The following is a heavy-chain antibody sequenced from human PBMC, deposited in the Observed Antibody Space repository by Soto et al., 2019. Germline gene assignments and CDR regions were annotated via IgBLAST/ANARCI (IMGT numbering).Heavy chain of an antibody. Sequence: EVQLLESGGGLVQPGGSLRLSCAASGFTFSSYAMSWVRQAPGKGLEWVSAISGSGGSTYYADSVKGRFTISRDNSKKALYLQMNSLRAEDTAVYYCAKASGWFGEFDYWGQGTLVTVSS. J-gene: IGHJ4*02. CDR3: AKASGWFGEFDY. CDR2: ISGSGGST. D-gene: IGHD3-10*01. V-gene: IGHV3-23*01. CDR1: GFTFSSYA.